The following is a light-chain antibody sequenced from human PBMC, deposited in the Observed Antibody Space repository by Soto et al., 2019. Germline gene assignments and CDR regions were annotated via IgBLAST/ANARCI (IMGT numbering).Light chain of an antibody. V-gene: IGLV1-40*01. CDR2: GNS. CDR3: QSYDSSLSGSKV. Sequence: QPVLTQPPSVSGAPGQRVTISCTGSSSNIGAGYDVHWYQQLPGTAPKLLIYGNSNRPSGVPDRFSVSKSGTSASLAITGLQAEDEADYYCQSYDSSLSGSKVFGGGTKVTVL. J-gene: IGLJ3*02. CDR1: SSNIGAGYD.